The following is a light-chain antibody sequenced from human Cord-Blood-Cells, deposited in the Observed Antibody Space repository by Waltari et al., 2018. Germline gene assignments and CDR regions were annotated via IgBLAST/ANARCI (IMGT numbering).Light chain of an antibody. CDR3: QHSYSTPWT. Sequence: DIQTTPAPSSLSESVRDKVTITRRASQSISSYLNWYQQKPGKAHKLLIYAESSSQSGVPSRFSGSGSWTDFTLTISSLQPEDFAAYYCQHSYSTPWTFGQGTKVEIK. CDR2: AES. J-gene: IGKJ1*01. CDR1: QSISSY. V-gene: IGKV1-39*01.